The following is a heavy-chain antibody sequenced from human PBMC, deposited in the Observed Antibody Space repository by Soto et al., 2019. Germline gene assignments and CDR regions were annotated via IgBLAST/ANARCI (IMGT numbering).Heavy chain of an antibody. CDR1: GFTFSTYA. D-gene: IGHD2-15*01. CDR3: ARGGYCRCGSCYLGAFEI. V-gene: IGHV3-64*01. J-gene: IGHJ3*02. CDR2: ISANGGST. Sequence: EVQLVESRGGLVQPGGTLRHSCAATGFTFSTYAMHWVRQAPGKGLEYVSAISANGGSTYYANSVNGRFTISRDNSKNTLYLQMGSLRADDMAVYYCARGGYCRCGSCYLGAFEIWGQGTMVTVSS.